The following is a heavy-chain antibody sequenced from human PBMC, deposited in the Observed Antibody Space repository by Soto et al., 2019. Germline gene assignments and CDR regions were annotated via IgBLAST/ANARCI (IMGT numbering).Heavy chain of an antibody. V-gene: IGHV2-5*02. CDR2: VYWDDDK. J-gene: IGHJ4*02. D-gene: IGHD4-17*01. Sequence: QITLKESGPTLVQPTQTLTLTCTFSGFSLSTSGVGVVWLRQPPGKALEWLALVYWDDDKRYSPSLKSRLTITQDTSKSQVVLTMNNMDHVDTATYYCAHSSSRWPLGYWGQGALVTVSS. CDR3: AHSSSRWPLGY. CDR1: GFSLSTSGVG.